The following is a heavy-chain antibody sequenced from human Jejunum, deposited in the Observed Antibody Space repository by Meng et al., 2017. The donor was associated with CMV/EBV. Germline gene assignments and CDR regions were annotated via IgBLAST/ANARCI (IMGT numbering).Heavy chain of an antibody. Sequence: RSPTCVDVGVSVSRTPGWNWVRQPSVGVLEWIGDIFHSGATNYNPSLKSRVTISIDNSKNQFSLKLTSMNAADKAVYFCGDPPAGYWGQGILVTVSS. CDR3: GDPPAGY. V-gene: IGHV4/OR15-8*02. J-gene: IGHJ4*02. CDR2: IFHSGAT. CDR1: GVSVSRTPG.